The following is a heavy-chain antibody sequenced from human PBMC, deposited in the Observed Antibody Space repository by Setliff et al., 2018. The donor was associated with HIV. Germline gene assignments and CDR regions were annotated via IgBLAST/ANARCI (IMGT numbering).Heavy chain of an antibody. V-gene: IGHV1-3*01. CDR2: INAGNGNA. CDR3: ARVACSGGSCYSYFQH. Sequence: ASVKVLQASGYTFTTYALHWVRQAPGQRLEWMGWINAGNGNAKYSQKFQGRVTITRDTSASTAYMELSSLTSEDTAVYYCARVACSGGSCYSYFQHWGQGTLVTVSS. J-gene: IGHJ1*01. CDR1: GYTFTTYA. D-gene: IGHD2-15*01.